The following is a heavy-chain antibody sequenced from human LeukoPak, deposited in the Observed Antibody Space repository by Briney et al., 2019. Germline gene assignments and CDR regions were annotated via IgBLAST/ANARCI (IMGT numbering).Heavy chain of an antibody. CDR2: ISYDGSTK. CDR3: AGHFGAWHYFDY. V-gene: IGHV3-30*04. J-gene: IGHJ4*02. D-gene: IGHD3-3*01. CDR1: GFTFSSYA. Sequence: GGSLRLSCAASGFTFSSYAIHWVRQAPGKGLEWVALISYDGSTKYSTDSVKGRFTISRDNSKNTLYLQMNSLRPEDTAVYYCAGHFGAWHYFDYWGQGTLDTVSS.